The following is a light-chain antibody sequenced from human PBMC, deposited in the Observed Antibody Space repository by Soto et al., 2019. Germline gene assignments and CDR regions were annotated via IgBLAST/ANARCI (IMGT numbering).Light chain of an antibody. J-gene: IGLJ3*02. CDR1: SSDVGGYNY. V-gene: IGLV2-8*01. CDR2: EVN. Sequence: QSVLTQPPSASGSPGQSVTISCTGTSSDVGGYNYVSWYQHHPDKAPQLMIYEVNKRPSGVPDRFSGSKSGNTASLTVSGLQAEDEADYYCSSYAGSHNLVFGGGTQLTVL. CDR3: SSYAGSHNLV.